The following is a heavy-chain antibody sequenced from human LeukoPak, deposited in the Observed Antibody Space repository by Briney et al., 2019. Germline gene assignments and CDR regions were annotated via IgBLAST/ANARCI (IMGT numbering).Heavy chain of an antibody. V-gene: IGHV3-23*01. J-gene: IGHJ6*02. D-gene: IGHD2-2*01. CDR3: AKDHRVVPAAISYYYGMDV. CDR1: GFTFSSYA. CDR2: ISGSGGST. Sequence: GGSLRLSCAASGFTFSSYAMSWVRQAPGKGLEWVSAISGSGGSTYYADSVKGRFTISRDNSKNTLYLQMNSLRAEDTAVYYYAKDHRVVPAAISYYYGMDVWGQGTTVTVSS.